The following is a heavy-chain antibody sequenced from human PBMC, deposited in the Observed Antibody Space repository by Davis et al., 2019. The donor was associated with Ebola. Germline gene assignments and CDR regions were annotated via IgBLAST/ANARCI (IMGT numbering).Heavy chain of an antibody. CDR1: GASVSSGAYY. CDR2: LYYSGST. Sequence: SETLSLTCTVSGASVSSGAYYWSWIRQPPGKGLEWIGSLYYSGSTNYNPSLKSRVTISVDTSKNQFSLKLSSVTAADTAVYYCARVRVRLGGYYYYYYGMDVWGKGTTVTVSS. J-gene: IGHJ6*04. V-gene: IGHV4-61*08. D-gene: IGHD3-16*01. CDR3: ARVRVRLGGYYYYYYGMDV.